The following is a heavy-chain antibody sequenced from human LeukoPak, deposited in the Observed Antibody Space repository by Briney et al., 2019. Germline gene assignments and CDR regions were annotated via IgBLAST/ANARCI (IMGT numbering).Heavy chain of an antibody. CDR2: IYTSGST. D-gene: IGHD3-22*01. CDR3: ARDRMGSGYYSWYFDL. Sequence: SETLSLTCTVSGGSISSGSYYWSWIRQPAGKGLEWIGRIYTSGSTNYNPSLKSRVTISVDTSKNQFSLKLSSVTAADTAVYYCARDRMGSGYYSWYFDLWGRGTLVTVSS. J-gene: IGHJ2*01. CDR1: GGSISSGSYY. V-gene: IGHV4-61*02.